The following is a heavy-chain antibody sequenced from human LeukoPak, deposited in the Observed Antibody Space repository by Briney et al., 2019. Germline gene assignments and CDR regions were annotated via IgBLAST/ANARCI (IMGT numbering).Heavy chain of an antibody. D-gene: IGHD3-10*01. CDR1: GYSMTSGYY. J-gene: IGHJ4*02. V-gene: IGHV4-38-2*02. CDR2: IYHSGNT. CDR3: ARTYGSGSYVEDRLVDY. Sequence: PSETLSLICTVSGYSMTSGYYWGWIRQPPGKGLEWIGTIYHSGNTYYNPSLRSRVTILVDTSKNQFSLNVRSVMAADTAVYYCARTYGSGSYVEDRLVDYWGQGTLVTVSS.